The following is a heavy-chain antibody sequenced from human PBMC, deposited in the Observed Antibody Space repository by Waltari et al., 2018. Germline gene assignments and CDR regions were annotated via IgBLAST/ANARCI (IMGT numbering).Heavy chain of an antibody. CDR1: GGSISRGSYY. CDR2: IYTSWST. Sequence: QVQLQESGPGLVKPSQTLSLTCTVSGGSISRGSYYWSWIRQPAGKGLEWIGRIYTSWSTNYNPSLKSRVTISVDTSKNQFSLKLSSVTAADTAVYYCARDERAAGMLHVWGKGTTVTVSS. V-gene: IGHV4-61*02. CDR3: ARDERAAGMLHV. J-gene: IGHJ6*04. D-gene: IGHD6-13*01.